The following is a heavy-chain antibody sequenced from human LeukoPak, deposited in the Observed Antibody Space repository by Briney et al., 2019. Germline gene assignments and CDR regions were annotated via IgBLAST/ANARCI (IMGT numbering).Heavy chain of an antibody. V-gene: IGHV3-33*05. CDR1: GFTFSNYA. D-gene: IGHD5-18*01. CDR3: VKEGYSYGDDF. J-gene: IGHJ4*02. Sequence: GRSLRLSCAASGFTFSNYAMHWVRQAPGKGLEWVAVIQYDGTNKYYADSVKGRFTISRDNSKSTVYLQVNNLRGEDTAVYYCVKEGYSYGDDFWGQGTLVIVS. CDR2: IQYDGTNK.